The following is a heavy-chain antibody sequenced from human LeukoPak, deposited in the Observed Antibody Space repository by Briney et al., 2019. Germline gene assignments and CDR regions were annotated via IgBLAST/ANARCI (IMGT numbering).Heavy chain of an antibody. CDR2: ISNSGST. D-gene: IGHD2-15*01. V-gene: IGHV4-59*11. Sequence: SETLSLTCTVSGGSISSHYWTWIRQSPVKGLEWIGDISNSGSTSYNPSLKSRVTISIDTSKNQFSLELSSVTAADTAVYYCGRDALVGYFSYYYMDVWGKGTTVTVSS. J-gene: IGHJ6*03. CDR3: GRDALVGYFSYYYMDV. CDR1: GGSISSHY.